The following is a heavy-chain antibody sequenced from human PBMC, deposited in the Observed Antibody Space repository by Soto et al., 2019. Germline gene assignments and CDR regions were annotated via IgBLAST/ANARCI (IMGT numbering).Heavy chain of an antibody. V-gene: IGHV4-30-4*01. CDR3: AAEDIVLMVYAFDY. Sequence: QVQLQESGPGLVKPSQTLSLTCTVSGGSLSSGDSYWSWIRQPPGKGLEWIGYIYNSRTTSYNPSLKSRVTIPADTSKNQFSLNLSSVTAADTAVYYCAAEDIVLMVYAFDYWGQGILVTVSS. CDR2: IYNSRTT. D-gene: IGHD2-8*01. J-gene: IGHJ4*02. CDR1: GGSLSSGDSY.